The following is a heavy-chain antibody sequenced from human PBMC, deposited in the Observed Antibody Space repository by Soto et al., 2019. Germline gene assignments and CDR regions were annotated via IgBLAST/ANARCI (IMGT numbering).Heavy chain of an antibody. D-gene: IGHD3-16*01. J-gene: IGHJ4*02. V-gene: IGHV4-59*01. CDR3: ARRNIMITFGEPFFDY. CDR2: IYYSGST. CDR1: GGSISSYY. Sequence: SETLSLTCTVSGGSISSYYWSWIRQPPGKGLEWIGYIYYSGSTNYNPSLKSRVTISVDTSKNQFSLKLSSVTAADTAVYYCARRNIMITFGEPFFDYWGQGTLVTVSS.